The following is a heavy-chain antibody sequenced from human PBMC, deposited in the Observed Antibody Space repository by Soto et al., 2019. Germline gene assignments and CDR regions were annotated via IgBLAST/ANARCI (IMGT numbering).Heavy chain of an antibody. V-gene: IGHV3-23*01. D-gene: IGHD2-15*01. CDR3: ARPYGGKIGDAFDL. J-gene: IGHJ3*01. Sequence: EVQLLESGGGLVQPGGSLRLSCAASGFTFRIYAMSWVRQVPGKGLEWVSTISDSADSAYYADSVKGRFTISRDNSKHTLYLRMNSLRAEDTAVYYCARPYGGKIGDAFDLWGQGTTVTVS. CDR2: ISDSADSA. CDR1: GFTFRIYA.